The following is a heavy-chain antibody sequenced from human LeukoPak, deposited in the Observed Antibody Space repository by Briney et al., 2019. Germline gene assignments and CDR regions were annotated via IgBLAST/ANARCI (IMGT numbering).Heavy chain of an antibody. CDR1: GYTLTELS. J-gene: IGHJ4*02. V-gene: IGHV1-24*01. D-gene: IGHD3-22*01. CDR3: ATDYYYGSSGPYFDY. Sequence: ASVKVSCKVSGYTLTELSMHWVRQAPGKGLEWMGGFDPEDGETIYAQKFQGRVTMTEDTSTDTAYMELSSLRSEDTAVYYCATDYYYGSSGPYFDYWGQGTLVTVSS. CDR2: FDPEDGET.